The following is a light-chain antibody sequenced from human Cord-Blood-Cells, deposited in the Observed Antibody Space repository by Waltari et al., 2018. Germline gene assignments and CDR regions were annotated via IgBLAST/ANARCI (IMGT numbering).Light chain of an antibody. CDR1: QGISSY. CDR2: AAS. V-gene: IGKV1-9*01. CDR3: QQLNSYPPFT. Sequence: DIQLTQSPSFLSASVGDRVTITCRASQGISSYFAWYQQKPGKAPKLLIYAASTLQSGVPSRFSGSGSGTEFTLTISSLQPEDFATYYCQQLNSYPPFTFGPGTKVDIK. J-gene: IGKJ3*01.